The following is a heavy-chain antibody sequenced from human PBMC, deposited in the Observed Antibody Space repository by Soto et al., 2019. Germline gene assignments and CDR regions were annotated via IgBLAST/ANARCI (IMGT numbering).Heavy chain of an antibody. CDR2: IYWDDYK. CDR3: VHKGGGDRILDY. Sequence: QITLKESGPALVKPTQTLTLTCTFSGFSLSTSGVGVGWIRQPPGEALEWLALIYWDDYKHFSPSLESRLTITMDTSKNQVVLTMTNMDPVDTATYYCVHKGGGDRILDYWGQGTLVTVSS. J-gene: IGHJ4*02. V-gene: IGHV2-5*02. CDR1: GFSLSTSGVG. D-gene: IGHD3-16*01.